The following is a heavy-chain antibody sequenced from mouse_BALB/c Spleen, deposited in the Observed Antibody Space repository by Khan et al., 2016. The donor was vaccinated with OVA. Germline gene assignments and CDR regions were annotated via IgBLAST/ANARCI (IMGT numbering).Heavy chain of an antibody. CDR3: TREAYRYDEYYFDY. V-gene: IGHV5-6-5*01. J-gene: IGHJ2*01. CDR1: GFTFSSYV. CDR2: ISSGGST. D-gene: IGHD2-14*01. Sequence: EVQLVESGGGSVKPGGSLKLSCVVSGFTFSSYVMSWVRQTPEKRLEWVASISSGGSTYYPDSVKGRFTISRDNARNIVYLQMSSLRSEDMAMYVCTREAYRYDEYYFDYWGQGTTLTVSS.